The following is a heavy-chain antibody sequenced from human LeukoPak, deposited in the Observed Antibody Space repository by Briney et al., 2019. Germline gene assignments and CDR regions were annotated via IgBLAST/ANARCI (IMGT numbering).Heavy chain of an antibody. CDR3: ARPTSPRDDLWFDP. D-gene: IGHD5-24*01. V-gene: IGHV4-59*08. CDR2: IYYSGST. CDR1: GGSISSYD. J-gene: IGHJ5*02. Sequence: SETLSLTCTVSGGSISSYDWSWIRQPPGKGLEWIGYIYYSGSTKYNPPLKSRVTISVDTSKNQFSLKLRFVTAADTAVYYCARPTSPRDDLWFDPWGQGTLVTVSS.